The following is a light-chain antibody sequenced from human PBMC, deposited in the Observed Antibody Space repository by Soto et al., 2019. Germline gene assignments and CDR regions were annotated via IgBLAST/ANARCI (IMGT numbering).Light chain of an antibody. J-gene: IGLJ1*01. CDR3: SSYTSSSTSYV. Sequence: QSALTQPASVSGSPGQSITISCTGTSIDVGGYNYVSWYQQHPGKAPKLMIYDVSNRPSGVSNRFSGSKSGNTASLTISGLQAEDEADYYCSSYTSSSTSYVFGTGTQLTVL. CDR2: DVS. V-gene: IGLV2-14*01. CDR1: SIDVGGYNY.